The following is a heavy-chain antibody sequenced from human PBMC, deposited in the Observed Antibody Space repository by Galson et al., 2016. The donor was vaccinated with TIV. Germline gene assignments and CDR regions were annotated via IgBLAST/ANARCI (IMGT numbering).Heavy chain of an antibody. CDR2: ISPLFGTT. CDR1: GVIFSSNA. V-gene: IGHV1-69*05. J-gene: IGHJ4*02. D-gene: IGHD2/OR15-2a*01. CDR3: ARSDKYYVERTGFDS. Sequence: SVKVSCKASGVIFSSNAFNWVRQAPGHGLEWVGGISPLFGTTNYAQRFQGRVTFTTDASKTTAYMELTSLTSEDTAVYYCARSDKYYVERTGFDSWSQGTLVTVSS.